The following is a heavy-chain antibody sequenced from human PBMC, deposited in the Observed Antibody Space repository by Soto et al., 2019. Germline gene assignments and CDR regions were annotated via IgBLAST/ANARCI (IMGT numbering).Heavy chain of an antibody. CDR3: ARSEGYYGDPFDY. Sequence: QPGGSLRLSCAASGFTFSSYAMHWVRQAPGKGLEWVAVISYDGSNKYYADSVKGRFTISRDNSKNTLYLQMNSLRAEDTAVYYCARSEGYYGDPFDYWGQGTLVTVSS. CDR1: GFTFSSYA. D-gene: IGHD4-17*01. CDR2: ISYDGSNK. J-gene: IGHJ4*02. V-gene: IGHV3-30-3*01.